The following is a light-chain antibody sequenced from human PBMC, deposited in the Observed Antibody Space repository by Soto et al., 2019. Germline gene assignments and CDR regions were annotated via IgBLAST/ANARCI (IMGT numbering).Light chain of an antibody. CDR2: GAS. CDR3: PQYGSAGT. CDR1: QSVSNNY. V-gene: IGKV3-20*01. Sequence: LTQSAGTLSLYAEGRATRCCRASQSVSNNYLAWYQQKPGQAPRLLIYGASNRATGIPDRLSGSGSGTDFTLTISRLEPEDFAVYYCPQYGSAGTFGQGTKVDIK. J-gene: IGKJ1*01.